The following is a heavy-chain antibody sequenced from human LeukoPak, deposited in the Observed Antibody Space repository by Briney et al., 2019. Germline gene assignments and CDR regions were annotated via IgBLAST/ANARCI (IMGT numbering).Heavy chain of an antibody. V-gene: IGHV1-69*05. CDR3: ARVSSDWNYGGAWFDP. D-gene: IGHD1-7*01. CDR2: IIPIFGTA. J-gene: IGHJ5*02. CDR1: GGTFSSYA. Sequence: GASVKVSCKASGGTFSSYAISWVRQAPGQGLEWMGGIIPIFGTANYAQKFQGRVTITTDESTSTAYMELSSLRSEDTAVYYCARVSSDWNYGGAWFDPWGQGALVTVSS.